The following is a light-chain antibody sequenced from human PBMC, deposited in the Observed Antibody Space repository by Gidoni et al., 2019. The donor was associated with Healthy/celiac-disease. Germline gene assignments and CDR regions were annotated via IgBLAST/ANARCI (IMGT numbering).Light chain of an antibody. Sequence: QSALPQPASVSGSPGQSITISCTGTSSDVGSYNLVSWYQQHPGKAPKLMIYEVSKRPSGVSNRFSGSKSGNTASLTISGLQAEDENDYYCCSYAGSNVVFGGGTKLTVL. V-gene: IGLV2-23*02. CDR2: EVS. CDR1: SSDVGSYNL. CDR3: CSYAGSNVV. J-gene: IGLJ2*01.